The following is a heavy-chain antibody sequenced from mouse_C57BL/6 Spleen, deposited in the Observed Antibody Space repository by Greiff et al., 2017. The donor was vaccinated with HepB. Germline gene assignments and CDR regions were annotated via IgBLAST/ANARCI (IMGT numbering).Heavy chain of an antibody. Sequence: EVKLVESGGGLVQPGGSLSLSCAASGFTFTDHYMSWVRQPPGKALAWLGFIRNKANGYTTEYSTSLKGRFTISRDNSQSILYLQMNALRAEDSATYYCASYTKTTVVGDWYFDVWGTGSTVTVSS. CDR2: IRNKANGYTT. J-gene: IGHJ1*03. V-gene: IGHV7-3*01. CDR3: ASYTKTTVVGDWYFDV. D-gene: IGHD1-1*01. CDR1: GFTFTDHY.